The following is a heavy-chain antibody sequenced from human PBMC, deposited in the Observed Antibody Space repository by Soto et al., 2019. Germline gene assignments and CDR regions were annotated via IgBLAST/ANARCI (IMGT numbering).Heavy chain of an antibody. J-gene: IGHJ4*02. V-gene: IGHV4-59*11. D-gene: IGHD2-2*01. Sequence: QVQLQESGPGLVKPSETLSLTCTVSGGSIGSHYWSWIRQPPGKGLEWIGYISYSGSTNYNPSLKRRVIISADTPKHQFSLKLRSVTAADTAVYYCARGICIGTSCNAGVFDYWGQGTLVTVSS. CDR3: ARGICIGTSCNAGVFDY. CDR1: GGSIGSHY. CDR2: ISYSGST.